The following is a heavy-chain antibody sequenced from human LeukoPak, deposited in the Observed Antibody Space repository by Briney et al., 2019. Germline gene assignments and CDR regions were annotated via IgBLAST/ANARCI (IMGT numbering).Heavy chain of an antibody. CDR1: GFTFSSHG. J-gene: IGHJ4*02. CDR3: ARGEDQLDC. V-gene: IGHV3-33*01. CDR2: IWYDGSNK. Sequence: GRSLRLSCAASGFTFSSHGMHWVRQAPGKGLEWVAVIWYDGSNKYYADSVKGRFTISRDNSKNMVSLQMNRLRAEDTAVYYCARGEDQLDCWGQGTLVTVSS.